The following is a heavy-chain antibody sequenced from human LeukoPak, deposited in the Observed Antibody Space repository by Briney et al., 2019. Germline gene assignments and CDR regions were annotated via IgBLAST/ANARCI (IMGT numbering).Heavy chain of an antibody. CDR3: ARDRIVGATRGPGGDY. Sequence: ASVKVSCKASGGTFSSYAISWVRQAPGQGLEWMGRIIPILGIANYAQKFQGRVTITADKSTCTAYMELSSLRSEDTAVYYCARDRIVGATRGPGGDYWGQGTLVTVSS. CDR1: GGTFSSYA. J-gene: IGHJ4*02. CDR2: IIPILGIA. V-gene: IGHV1-69*04. D-gene: IGHD1-26*01.